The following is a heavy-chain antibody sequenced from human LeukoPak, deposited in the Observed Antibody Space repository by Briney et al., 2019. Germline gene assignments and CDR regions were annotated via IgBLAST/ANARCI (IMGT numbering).Heavy chain of an antibody. Sequence: GESLRLSCAASGFTFSDYYMSWIRQAPGKGLEWVSYISSSGSDIYYADSVKGRFTISRDNAKNSLYLHMNSLRAEDTAVYYCARDYGGSSPFDYWGQGALVTVSS. J-gene: IGHJ4*02. CDR2: ISSSGSDI. D-gene: IGHD4-23*01. V-gene: IGHV3-11*04. CDR1: GFTFSDYY. CDR3: ARDYGGSSPFDY.